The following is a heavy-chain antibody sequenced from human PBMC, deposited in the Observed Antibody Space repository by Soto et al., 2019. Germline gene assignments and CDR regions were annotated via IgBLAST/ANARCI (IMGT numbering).Heavy chain of an antibody. D-gene: IGHD3-22*01. CDR1: GGSISSGGYS. Sequence: SETLSLTCAVSGGSISSGGYSWSWIRQPPGKGLEWIGYIYHSGSTYYNPSLKSRVTISVDRSKNQFSLKLSSVTAADTAVFFCARGLRYYYDSSGYYVWFDPWGQGTLVTVSS. V-gene: IGHV4-30-2*01. CDR3: ARGLRYYYDSSGYYVWFDP. J-gene: IGHJ5*02. CDR2: IYHSGST.